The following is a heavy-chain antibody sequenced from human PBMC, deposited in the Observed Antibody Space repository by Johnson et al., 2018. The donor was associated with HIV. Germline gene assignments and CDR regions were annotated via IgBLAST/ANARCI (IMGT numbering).Heavy chain of an antibody. Sequence: VRLVETGGGVVQPGRSLRLSCAASGFTFSSFGMHWVRQAPGKGLEWVSGIATAGDTYYPASAKGRFTISRVNAKNSLYLQMNSLRAEDTAVYYCAREQSLIAAQIPDAFDIWGQGTMVTVSS. D-gene: IGHD6-6*01. V-gene: IGHV3-13*01. CDR2: IATAGDT. CDR1: GFTFSSFG. CDR3: AREQSLIAAQIPDAFDI. J-gene: IGHJ3*02.